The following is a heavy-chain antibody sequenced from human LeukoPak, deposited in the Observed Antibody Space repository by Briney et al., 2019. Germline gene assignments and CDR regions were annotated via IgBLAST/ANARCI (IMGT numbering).Heavy chain of an antibody. V-gene: IGHV4-59*08. D-gene: IGHD3-10*01. CDR3: ARGFRGPNFDY. CDR1: GGSISSYY. Sequence: PSETLSLTCTVSGGSISSYYWSWIRQPPGKGLEWIGNIHYSGSTSYNPSLKSRVTISVDTSKNQFSLKLTSMTAADTAVYYCARGFRGPNFDYWGQGTLVTVSS. J-gene: IGHJ4*02. CDR2: IHYSGST.